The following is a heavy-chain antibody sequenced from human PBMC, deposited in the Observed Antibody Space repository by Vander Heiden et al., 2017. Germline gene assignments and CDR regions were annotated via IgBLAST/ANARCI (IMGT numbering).Heavy chain of an antibody. CDR2: TRNKANSYTT. J-gene: IGHJ4*02. V-gene: IGHV3-72*01. D-gene: IGHD5-18*01. CDR3: ARGQRGYSYGYLDY. Sequence: EVQQVESGGGLVQPGESLRLSCAASGFTFSDPYMDWVRQAPGKGLEWVGRTRNKANSYTTEYAASVKGRFTISRDDSKNSLYLQMNSLKTEDTAVYYCARGQRGYSYGYLDYWGQGTLVTVSS. CDR1: GFTFSDPY.